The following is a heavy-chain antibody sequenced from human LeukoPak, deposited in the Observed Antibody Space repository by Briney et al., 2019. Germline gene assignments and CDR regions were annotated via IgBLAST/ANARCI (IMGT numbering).Heavy chain of an antibody. D-gene: IGHD4-17*01. Sequence: SETLSLTCTVSGNSFGDYYWSWIRQPAGKGLEWIGRIYTSGSTTYNPSLKSRVTMSVDTFKSQFSLNLMSVTAADTAVYYCTRDTGTTGEVKFDPWGQGTLVTVSS. CDR1: GNSFGDYY. CDR3: TRDTGTTGEVKFDP. CDR2: IYTSGST. V-gene: IGHV4-4*07. J-gene: IGHJ5*02.